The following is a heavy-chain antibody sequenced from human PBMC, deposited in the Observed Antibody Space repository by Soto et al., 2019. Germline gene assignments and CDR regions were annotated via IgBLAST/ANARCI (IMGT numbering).Heavy chain of an antibody. Sequence: EVQLLESGGGWVQPGGSLRISWAASGFSCSSCAMGWVRQAPGTGVSLVSVIYWSGGGTCLADSVKGRFTTSRDNSKNTLYLHMSSLRAEDTARYFCVKETVAAAYVETSPFDFWGQGIQVSVSS. D-gene: IGHD2-15*01. J-gene: IGHJ4*02. CDR1: GFSCSSCA. CDR3: VKETVAAAYVETSPFDF. V-gene: IGHV3-23*01. CDR2: IYWSGGGT.